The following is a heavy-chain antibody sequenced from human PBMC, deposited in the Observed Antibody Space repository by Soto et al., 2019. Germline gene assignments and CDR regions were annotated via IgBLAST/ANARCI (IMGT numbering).Heavy chain of an antibody. Sequence: QVQLVESGGGVVQPGRSLRLSCAASGFTFSSYGMHWVRQAPGKGLEWVAVIWYDGSNKYYADSVKGRFTISRDNSKNTLYLQMNSLRAEDTAVYYGARPRVTTWDYYFAYWGQGTLVTVSS. CDR2: IWYDGSNK. J-gene: IGHJ4*02. CDR3: ARPRVTTWDYYFAY. V-gene: IGHV3-33*01. D-gene: IGHD4-17*01. CDR1: GFTFSSYG.